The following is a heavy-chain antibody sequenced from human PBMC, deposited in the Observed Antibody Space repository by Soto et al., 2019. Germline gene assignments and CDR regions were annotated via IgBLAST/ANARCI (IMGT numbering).Heavy chain of an antibody. D-gene: IGHD2-2*01. V-gene: IGHV3-74*01. CDR3: ARDHEYCSSTSCYHYYYMDV. J-gene: IGHJ6*03. CDR2: INSDGSST. CDR1: GFTFSSYW. Sequence: GGSLRLSCAASGFTFSSYWMHWVRQAPGKGLVWVSRINSDGSSTSYADFVKGRFPSSRENAKNTLYLQMNSLRAEDTAVYYCARDHEYCSSTSCYHYYYMDVWGKGTTVTVSS.